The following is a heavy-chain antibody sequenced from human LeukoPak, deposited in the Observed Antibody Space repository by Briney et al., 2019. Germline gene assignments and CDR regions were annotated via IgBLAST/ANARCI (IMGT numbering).Heavy chain of an antibody. D-gene: IGHD3-10*01. CDR1: GGTFSSYA. CDR3: ARDRVVRGAYYYYGMDV. CDR2: IIPIFGTA. Sequence: ASVKVSCKASGGTFSSYAISWVRQAPGQGLEWMGGIIPIFGTANYAQKFQGRVTITADESTSTAYMELSSLRSEDTAVYYCARDRVVRGAYYYYGMDVWGQGTTVTVSS. J-gene: IGHJ6*02. V-gene: IGHV1-69*01.